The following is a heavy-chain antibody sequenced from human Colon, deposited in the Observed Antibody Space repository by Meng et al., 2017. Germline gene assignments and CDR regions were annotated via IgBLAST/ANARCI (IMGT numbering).Heavy chain of an antibody. CDR2: VSGNGLHT. Sequence: GGSLRPSCAASGLTSSTYAMSWVRQAPGKGLVWVSGVSGNGLHTYYADSVKGRFTISSDNAEKTLFLQMNGLRAEDTTVYFCKGLGMAASGDWFYPCGQGTLVTVSS. J-gene: IGHJ5*02. D-gene: IGHD3/OR15-3a*01. CDR1: GLTSSTYA. CDR3: KGLGMAASGDWFYP. V-gene: IGHV3-23*01.